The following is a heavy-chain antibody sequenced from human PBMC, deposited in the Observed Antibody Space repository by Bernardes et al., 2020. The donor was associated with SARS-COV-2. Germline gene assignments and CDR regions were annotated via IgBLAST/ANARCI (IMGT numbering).Heavy chain of an antibody. CDR1: GHTFTGYY. Sequence: ASVKVSCKASGHTFTGYYMHWVRQAPGQGLEWMGWINPNSGGTNYAQKFQGRVTMTRDTSISTAYMELSRLRSDDTAVYYCAREDAVAGTDYDYGMDVWGQGTTVTVSS. J-gene: IGHJ6*02. V-gene: IGHV1-2*02. CDR3: AREDAVAGTDYDYGMDV. D-gene: IGHD6-19*01. CDR2: INPNSGGT.